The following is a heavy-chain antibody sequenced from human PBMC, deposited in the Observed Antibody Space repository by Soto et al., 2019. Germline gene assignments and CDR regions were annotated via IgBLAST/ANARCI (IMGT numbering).Heavy chain of an antibody. D-gene: IGHD2-15*01. Sequence: GASVKLSCKASGGTFSSNTISWVRQAPGQGLEWMGWISAYNGNTNYAQKLQGRVTMTTDTSTSTAYMELRSLRSDDTAVYYCARVCSGGSCYPSRYFQHWGQGTLVTVSS. CDR3: ARVCSGGSCYPSRYFQH. J-gene: IGHJ1*01. CDR1: GGTFSSNT. V-gene: IGHV1-18*01. CDR2: ISAYNGNT.